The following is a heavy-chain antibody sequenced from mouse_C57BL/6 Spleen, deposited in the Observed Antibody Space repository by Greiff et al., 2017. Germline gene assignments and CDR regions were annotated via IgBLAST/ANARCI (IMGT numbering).Heavy chain of an antibody. CDR3: TTGIYYGSSYFDY. V-gene: IGHV14-4*01. CDR2: IDPENGDT. Sequence: EVKLQESGAELVRPGASVKLSCTASGFNIKDDYMHWVKQRPEQGLEWIGWIDPENGDTEYASKFQGKATITADTSSNTAYLQLSSLTSEDTAVYYCTTGIYYGSSYFDYWGQGTTLTVSS. CDR1: GFNIKDDY. J-gene: IGHJ2*01. D-gene: IGHD1-1*01.